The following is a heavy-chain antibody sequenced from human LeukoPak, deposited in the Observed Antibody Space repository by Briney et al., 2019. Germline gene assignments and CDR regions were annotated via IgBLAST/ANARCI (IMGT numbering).Heavy chain of an antibody. D-gene: IGHD3-3*01. J-gene: IGHJ4*02. CDR2: ISGSSSYI. V-gene: IGHV3-21*01. CDR1: GFSFSTYA. Sequence: PGGSLRLSCAASGFSFSTYAMSWVRQAPGKGLEWVSSISGSSSYIFYADSVKGRFTISRDNAENSLYLQVRYLRAEDTAVYYCARGGRFLDYWGQGTPVTVSS. CDR3: ARGGRFLDY.